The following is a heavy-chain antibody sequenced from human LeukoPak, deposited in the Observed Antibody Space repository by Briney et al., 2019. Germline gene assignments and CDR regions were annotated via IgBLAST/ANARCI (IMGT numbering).Heavy chain of an antibody. J-gene: IGHJ4*02. CDR1: GFTVSSNY. V-gene: IGHV3-23*01. D-gene: IGHD3-22*01. Sequence: GGSLRLSCAASGFTVSSNYMSWVRQAPGKGLEWVSAISGSGGSTYYADSVKGRFTISRDNSKNTLYLQMTSLRAEDTAAYHCAKVHLETYSLDSSGNTCFDYWGQGTLVTVSS. CDR3: AKVHLETYSLDSSGNTCFDY. CDR2: ISGSGGST.